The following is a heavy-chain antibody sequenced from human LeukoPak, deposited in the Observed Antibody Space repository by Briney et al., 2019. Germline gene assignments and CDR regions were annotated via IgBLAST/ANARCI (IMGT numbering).Heavy chain of an antibody. CDR2: MRSKAYGGTT. CDR1: GFNFGDYA. J-gene: IGHJ4*02. V-gene: IGHV3-49*03. CDR3: TRYYDYVWGSYRYPDPFDY. Sequence: PGGTLTHSCTASGFNFGDYAMSWFRQAAGKGREGVGFMRSKAYGGTTEYAASVKGRFTISRDDSKSIAYLQMNSLKTEDTAVYYCTRYYDYVWGSYRYPDPFDYWGQGTLVTVSS. D-gene: IGHD3-16*02.